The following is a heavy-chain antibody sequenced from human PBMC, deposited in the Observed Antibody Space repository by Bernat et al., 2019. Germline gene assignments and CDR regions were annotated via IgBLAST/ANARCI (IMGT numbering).Heavy chain of an antibody. CDR1: GGSISSGGYY. J-gene: IGHJ6*02. CDR2: IYYSGST. CDR3: ASTVTTSGTGVYYYYGMDV. V-gene: IGHV4-31*03. D-gene: IGHD4-11*01. Sequence: QVQLQESGPGLVKPSQTLSLTYTVSGGSISSGGYYWSWIRQHPGKGLEWIGYIYYSGSTYYNPSLKSRVTISVDTSKNQFSLKLSSVTAADTAVYYCASTVTTSGTGVYYYYGMDVWGQGTTVTVSS.